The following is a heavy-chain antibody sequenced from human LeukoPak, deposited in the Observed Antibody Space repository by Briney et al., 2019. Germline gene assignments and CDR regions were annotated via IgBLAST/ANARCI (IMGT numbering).Heavy chain of an antibody. V-gene: IGHV3-48*03. J-gene: IGHJ4*02. Sequence: PGGSLRLSCAASGFTFSSYEMNWVRQAPGKGLEWVSYISSSGSTIYYADSVKGRFTISRDNAKNSLYLQMNSLRAEDTAVYYCARAGRSYGSGPTDYWGQGTLVTVSS. CDR1: GFTFSSYE. CDR2: ISSSGSTI. CDR3: ARAGRSYGSGPTDY. D-gene: IGHD3-10*01.